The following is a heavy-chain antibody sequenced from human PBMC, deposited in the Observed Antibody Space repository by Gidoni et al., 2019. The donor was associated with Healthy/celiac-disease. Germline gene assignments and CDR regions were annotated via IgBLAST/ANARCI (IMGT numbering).Heavy chain of an antibody. D-gene: IGHD6-13*01. CDR3: ARDKGIAAIDY. J-gene: IGHJ4*02. CDR1: GFTFSSYG. V-gene: IGHV3-30*03. CDR2: ISYDGSNK. Sequence: QVQLVESAGGVVQPGRSLRLSCAASGFTFSSYGMHWVRQAPGKGLEWVAVISYDGSNKYYADSVKGRFTISIDNSKNTLYLQMNSLRAEDTAVYYCARDKGIAAIDYWGQGTLVTVSS.